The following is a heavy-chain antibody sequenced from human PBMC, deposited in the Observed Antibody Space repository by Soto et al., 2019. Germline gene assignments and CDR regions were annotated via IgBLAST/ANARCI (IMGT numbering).Heavy chain of an antibody. Sequence: QITLKESGPTLVKPTQTLTLTCTFSGFSLGTHGVAVGWVRQPAGKALEWLALIYWDDDKYYSASLNSRLTITKDTANNKVVLTMTNMDTVDTGTYSCSHAMLFCTGGSCANYFDSWGQGTLVTVSS. CDR1: GFSLGTHGVA. CDR3: SHAMLFCTGGSCANYFDS. V-gene: IGHV2-5*02. D-gene: IGHD2-15*01. J-gene: IGHJ4*02. CDR2: IYWDDDK.